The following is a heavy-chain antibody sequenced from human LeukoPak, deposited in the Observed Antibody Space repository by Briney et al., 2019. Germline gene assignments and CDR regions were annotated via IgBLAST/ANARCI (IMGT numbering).Heavy chain of an antibody. CDR2: IKQDGSEK. CDR1: GFTFSSYW. Sequence: PGGSLRLSCAASGFTFSSYWMSWVRQAPGKGLESVANIKQDGSEKYYVDSVKGRFTLSRDNAKNSLYLQMNSLRVEDTAVYYCARGLYNRNYWGQGTLVTVSS. CDR3: ARGLYNRNY. D-gene: IGHD1-14*01. J-gene: IGHJ4*02. V-gene: IGHV3-7*01.